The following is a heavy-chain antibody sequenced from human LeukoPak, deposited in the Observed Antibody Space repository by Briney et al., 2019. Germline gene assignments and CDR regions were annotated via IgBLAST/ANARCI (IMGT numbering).Heavy chain of an antibody. CDR2: INQDGSDK. CDR3: ARARKLGIVVVPAGY. J-gene: IGHJ4*02. CDR1: GFSFDTYW. Sequence: GGSLRLSCAVSGFSFDTYWMTWVRQAPGKGLECVANINQDGSDKYYVDSVKGRFTISRDNAKNSLYLQMNSLRAEDTAVYYCARARKLGIVVVPAGYWGQGTLVTVSS. V-gene: IGHV3-7*01. D-gene: IGHD2-2*01.